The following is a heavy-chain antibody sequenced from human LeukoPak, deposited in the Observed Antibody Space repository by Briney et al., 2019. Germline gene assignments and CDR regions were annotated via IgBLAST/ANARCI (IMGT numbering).Heavy chain of an antibody. J-gene: IGHJ4*02. CDR1: GFNVSSNY. Sequence: GGSLRLSCVASGFNVSSNYMSWVRQAPGKGLEWVSYSDGRTNYADSVKGRFTISRDNSKNTLYLQMNSLRAEDTTVYYCATPSGSSSLGGGFDYWGQGTLVTVSS. CDR3: ATPSGSSSLGGGFDY. V-gene: IGHV3-66*01. D-gene: IGHD6-13*01. CDR2: SDGRT.